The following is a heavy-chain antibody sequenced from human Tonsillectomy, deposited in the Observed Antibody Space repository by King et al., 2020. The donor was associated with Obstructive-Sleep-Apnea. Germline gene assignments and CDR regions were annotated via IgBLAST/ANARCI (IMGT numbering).Heavy chain of an antibody. Sequence: VQLQESGPGLVKPSQTLSLTCTVSGGSISSGGYYWSWIRQHPGKGLEWIGYIYYSGSTYYNPSLKSRVTISVDTSKNQFSLKLSSVAAADTAVYYCAGDKGGGYAFDIWGQGTMVTVSS. J-gene: IGHJ3*02. CDR3: AGDKGGGYAFDI. V-gene: IGHV4-31*03. CDR2: IYYSGST. CDR1: GGSISSGGYY. D-gene: IGHD3-16*01.